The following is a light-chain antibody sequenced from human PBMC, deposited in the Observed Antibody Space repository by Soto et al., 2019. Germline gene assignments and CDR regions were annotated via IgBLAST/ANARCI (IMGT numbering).Light chain of an antibody. CDR1: NSDLGTYNL. J-gene: IGLJ1*01. CDR2: EVT. Sequence: QSALTQPASVSGSPGQSITISCTGTNSDLGTYNLVSWYQQHPGKAPKTIIYEVTKRPSGVSKRFSGSKSGNTASLTISGLHAEDGADYYCCSYVGSNIFYVFGTGTNATVL. CDR3: CSYVGSNIFYV. V-gene: IGLV2-23*02.